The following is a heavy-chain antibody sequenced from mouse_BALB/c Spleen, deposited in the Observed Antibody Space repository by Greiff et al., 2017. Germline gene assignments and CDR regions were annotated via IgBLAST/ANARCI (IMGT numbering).Heavy chain of an antibody. CDR2: IYPGDGDT. CDR1: GYTFTSYW. V-gene: IGHV1-87*01. J-gene: IGHJ4*01. CDR3: AREDYGSSYWYYAMDY. Sequence: QVQLQQSGAELARPGASVKLSCKASGYTFTSYWMQWVKQRPGQGLEWIGAIYPGDGDTRYTQKFKGKATLTADKSSSTAYMQLSSLASEDSAVYYCAREDYGSSYWYYAMDYWGQGTSVTVSS. D-gene: IGHD1-1*01.